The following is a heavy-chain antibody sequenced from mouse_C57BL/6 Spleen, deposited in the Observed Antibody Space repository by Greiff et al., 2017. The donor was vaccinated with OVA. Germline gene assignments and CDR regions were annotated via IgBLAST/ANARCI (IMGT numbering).Heavy chain of an antibody. D-gene: IGHD4-1*01. J-gene: IGHJ4*01. V-gene: IGHV1-81*01. CDR2: IYPRSGNT. CDR1: GYTFTSYG. Sequence: QVQLQQSGAELARPGASVKLSCKASGYTFTSYGISWVKQRTGQGLEWIGEIYPRSGNTYYNEKFKGKATLTADKSSSTAYMELRSLTSEDSAVYFCASEETGYAMDYWGQGTSVTVSS. CDR3: ASEETGYAMDY.